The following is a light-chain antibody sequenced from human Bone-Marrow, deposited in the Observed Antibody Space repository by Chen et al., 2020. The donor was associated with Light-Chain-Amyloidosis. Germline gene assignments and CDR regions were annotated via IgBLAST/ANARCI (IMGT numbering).Light chain of an antibody. CDR3: QQYNNWPRT. V-gene: IGKV3-15*01. J-gene: IGKJ1*01. CDR2: AAS. Sequence: MVMTQSPVTLSVSPGDRATLSCRASQSISGSLAWYQQKPGQAPRLLIYAASTRATGVPARFSGSGSGTEFTLTISSLQSEDFAVYYCQQYNNWPRTVGQGTKVEIK. CDR1: QSISGS.